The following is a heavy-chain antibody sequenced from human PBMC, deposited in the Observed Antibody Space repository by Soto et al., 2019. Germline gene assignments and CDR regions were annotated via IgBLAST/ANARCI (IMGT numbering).Heavy chain of an antibody. CDR1: GFTFSSYS. J-gene: IGHJ5*02. CDR2: ISSSSTI. Sequence: PGGSLRLSCAASGFTFSSYSMNWVRQAPGKGLEWVSYISSSSTIYYADSVKGRFTISRDNAKNPLYLQMNSLRAEDTAVYYCARGEGSSYDRLYNWFDPWGQGTLVTVSS. CDR3: ARGEGSSYDRLYNWFDP. D-gene: IGHD6-13*01. V-gene: IGHV3-48*01.